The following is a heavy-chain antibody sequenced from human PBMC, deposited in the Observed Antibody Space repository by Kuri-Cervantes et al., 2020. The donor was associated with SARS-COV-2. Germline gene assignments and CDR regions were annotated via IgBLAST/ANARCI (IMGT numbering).Heavy chain of an antibody. V-gene: IGHV3-23*01. J-gene: IGHJ6*03. Sequence: GESLKISCAASGFTFSSYAMSWVRQAPGKGLEWVSAISGSGGSTYYADSVKGRVTISRDNSKKMMFLQMNSLRAEDTAVYYCAKEGIAATGDYSYYYYVDVWGKGTTVTVSS. CDR2: ISGSGGST. D-gene: IGHD6-13*01. CDR3: AKEGIAATGDYSYYYYVDV. CDR1: GFTFSSYA.